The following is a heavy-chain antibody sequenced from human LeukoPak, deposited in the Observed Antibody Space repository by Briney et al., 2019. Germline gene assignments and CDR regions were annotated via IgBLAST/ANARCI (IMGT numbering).Heavy chain of an antibody. CDR2: INTNTGNP. J-gene: IGHJ6*03. D-gene: IGHD2-21*01. CDR1: GYTFTSYP. Sequence: ASVKVSCKASGYTFTSYPRNWVRQAPGQGLEWMGWINTNTGNPTPAQGFTGRFVFSLDTSVNTAYLQISSLKAEDTAVYYCARVGIPYYYYYMDVWGKGTTVSVS. CDR3: ARVGIPYYYYYMDV. V-gene: IGHV7-4-1*02.